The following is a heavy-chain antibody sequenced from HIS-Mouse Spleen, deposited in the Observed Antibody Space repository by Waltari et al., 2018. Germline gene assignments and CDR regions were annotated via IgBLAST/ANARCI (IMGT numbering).Heavy chain of an antibody. J-gene: IGHJ4*02. V-gene: IGHV3-23*01. CDR3: AKVRSAVAGPTDY. Sequence: EVQLLESGGGLVQPGGSLRLSCAASGFTFSSYAMSWVLEAPGKGLEWVSAISGSGGSTYYADSVKGRFTISRDNSKNTLYLQMNSLRAEDTAVYYCAKVRSAVAGPTDYWGQGTLVTVSS. CDR2: ISGSGGST. CDR1: GFTFSSYA. D-gene: IGHD6-19*01.